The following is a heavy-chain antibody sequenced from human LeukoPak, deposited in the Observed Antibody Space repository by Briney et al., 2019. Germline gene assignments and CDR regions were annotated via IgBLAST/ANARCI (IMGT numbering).Heavy chain of an antibody. J-gene: IGHJ4*02. Sequence: RAGGSLRLSCAASGFTFSSYWMSWVRQAPGKGLEWVANIRQDGSEKYYVDSVKGRFTISRDNAKNSLYLQMNSLRAEDTAVYYCARDLRGYSYGSDYWGQGTLVTVSS. V-gene: IGHV3-7*01. CDR3: ARDLRGYSYGSDY. CDR1: GFTFSSYW. D-gene: IGHD5-18*01. CDR2: IRQDGSEK.